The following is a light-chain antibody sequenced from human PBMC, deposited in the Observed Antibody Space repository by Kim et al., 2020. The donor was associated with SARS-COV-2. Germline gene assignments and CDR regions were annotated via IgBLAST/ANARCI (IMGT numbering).Light chain of an antibody. CDR2: KAS. J-gene: IGKJ3*01. V-gene: IGKV1-5*03. Sequence: SASVGDRVTITCRASQSISSWLAWYQQKPGKAPKLLIYKASSLESGVPSRFSGSGSGTEFTLTISSLQPDDFATYYCQQYNSYPFTFGPGTKLEI. CDR3: QQYNSYPFT. CDR1: QSISSW.